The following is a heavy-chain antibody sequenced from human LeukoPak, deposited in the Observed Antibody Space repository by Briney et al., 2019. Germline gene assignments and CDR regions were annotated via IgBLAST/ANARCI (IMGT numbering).Heavy chain of an antibody. Sequence: ASVKVSCKASGYTFTSYDINWVRQATGQGLEWMGWMNPNSGNTGYAQKFQGRVTMTRNTSISTAYMELSSLRSEDTAVYYCARIWDSSGPDDYWGQGTLVTVSS. CDR1: GYTFTSYD. D-gene: IGHD3-22*01. CDR2: MNPNSGNT. V-gene: IGHV1-8*01. CDR3: ARIWDSSGPDDY. J-gene: IGHJ4*02.